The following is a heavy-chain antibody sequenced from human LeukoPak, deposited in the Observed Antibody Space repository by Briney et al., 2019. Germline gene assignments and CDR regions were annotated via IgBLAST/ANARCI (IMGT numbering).Heavy chain of an antibody. CDR2: IKQDGSAK. Sequence: GGSLRLSCVASGFTFSIYWMSWVRQAPGKGLEWVANIKQDGSAKYYVDSVKGRFTISRDNATNSLYLHMNSLRADDTAVYYCAQECVDSTGYYYVPNWFDPWGQGTLVTVSS. D-gene: IGHD3-22*01. CDR3: AQECVDSTGYYYVPNWFDP. V-gene: IGHV3-7*01. J-gene: IGHJ5*02. CDR1: GFTFSIYW.